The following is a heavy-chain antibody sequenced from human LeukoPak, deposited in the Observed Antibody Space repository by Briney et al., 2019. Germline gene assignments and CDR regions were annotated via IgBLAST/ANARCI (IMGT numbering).Heavy chain of an antibody. Sequence: GGSLRLSCAASGFTFSSYAMSWVRQAPGKGLEWVSAISGSGGSTYYADPVKGRFTISRDNSKDTLYLQMNSLRAEDTAVYYCAKDRQLWPTYYFDYWGQGTLVTVSS. CDR2: ISGSGGST. V-gene: IGHV3-23*01. CDR3: AKDRQLWPTYYFDY. CDR1: GFTFSSYA. D-gene: IGHD5-18*01. J-gene: IGHJ4*02.